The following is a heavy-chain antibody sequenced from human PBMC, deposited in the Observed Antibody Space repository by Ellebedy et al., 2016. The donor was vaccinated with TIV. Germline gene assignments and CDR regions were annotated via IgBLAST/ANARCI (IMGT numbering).Heavy chain of an antibody. D-gene: IGHD5-24*01. J-gene: IGHJ6*02. V-gene: IGHV1-46*04. CDR3: ARVMEMATTTYVMHV. Sequence: AASVKVSCKASGYTFTSYYMHWVRQAPGQGLEWMGIINPSGGSTSYAQKLQGRVTMTRDTSTSTVYMELTSLRSEDTAVDYCARVMEMATTTYVMHVWGQGTTGTVSS. CDR2: INPSGGST. CDR1: GYTFTSYY.